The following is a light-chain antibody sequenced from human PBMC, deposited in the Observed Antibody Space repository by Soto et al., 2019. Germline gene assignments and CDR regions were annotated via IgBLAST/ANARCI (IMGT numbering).Light chain of an antibody. CDR1: QSLSSGY. CDR2: DAS. CDR3: QQYGSSPT. Sequence: EIVMTQSPSTLSVSPWERSTLSFMASQSLSSGYLAWYQQKFGQAPRLLIYDASRRATGIPERFSGSGSGTDFTLTINRLEPEDFAVYYCQQYGSSPTFGLGTKVDIK. V-gene: IGKV3-20*01. J-gene: IGKJ1*01.